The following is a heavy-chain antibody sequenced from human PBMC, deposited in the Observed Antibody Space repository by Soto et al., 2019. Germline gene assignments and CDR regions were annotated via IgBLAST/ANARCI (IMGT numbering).Heavy chain of an antibody. D-gene: IGHD4-17*01. CDR1: GFTFSSYG. J-gene: IGHJ5*02. V-gene: IGHV3-30*18. CDR2: ISYDGSNK. Sequence: GGSLRLSCAASGFTFSSYGMHWVRQAPGKGLEWVAVISYDGSNKYYADSVKGRFTISRDNSKNTLYLQMNSLRAEDTAVYYCAKDGRARTVTTNWFDTWGQGTLVTVSS. CDR3: AKDGRARTVTTNWFDT.